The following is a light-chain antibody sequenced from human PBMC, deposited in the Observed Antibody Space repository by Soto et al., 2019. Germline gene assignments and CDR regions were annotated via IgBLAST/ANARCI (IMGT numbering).Light chain of an antibody. J-gene: IGKJ5*01. CDR3: QQYNNWPT. CDR1: QSVSSN. CDR2: GAS. Sequence: EIVMTQSPATLSVSPGERATLSCRASQSVSSNLAWYQQKPGQAPRLLSYGASTRATGIPARFSGSGSGTEFTLTISSLQSEDFAVYYCQQYNNWPTLGQGTRLEIK. V-gene: IGKV3-15*01.